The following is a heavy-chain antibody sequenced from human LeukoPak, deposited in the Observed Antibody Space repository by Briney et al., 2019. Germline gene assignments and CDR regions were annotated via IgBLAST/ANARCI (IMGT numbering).Heavy chain of an antibody. J-gene: IGHJ4*02. V-gene: IGHV4-61*02. CDR3: ARESYYDSY. CDR1: GGSISSGSYY. D-gene: IGHD3-22*01. Sequence: SETLSLTCTVSGGSISSGSYYWSWIRQPAGKGLEWIGRIYTSGSTNYNPSLKSRVTISVATSKNQFSLKLSSVTAADTAVYYCARESYYDSYWGQGTLVTVSS. CDR2: IYTSGST.